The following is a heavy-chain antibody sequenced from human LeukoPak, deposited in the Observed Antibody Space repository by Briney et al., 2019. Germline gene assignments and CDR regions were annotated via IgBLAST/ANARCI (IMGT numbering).Heavy chain of an antibody. CDR1: GFTFSSYE. V-gene: IGHV3-48*03. Sequence: GGSLRLSCAASGFTFSSYEMNWVRQAPGKGLEWVSYISSSGSTIYYADSVKGRFTISRDNSKNTLYLQMNSLRAEDTAVYYCAKGKGWYYFDYWGQGTLVTVSS. J-gene: IGHJ4*02. CDR3: AKGKGWYYFDY. D-gene: IGHD2-15*01. CDR2: ISSSGSTI.